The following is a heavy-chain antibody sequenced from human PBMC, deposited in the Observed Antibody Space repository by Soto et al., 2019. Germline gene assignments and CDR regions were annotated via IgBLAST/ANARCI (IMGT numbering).Heavy chain of an antibody. V-gene: IGHV3-66*01. CDR1: GFTVSSKY. CDR2: INTDGNT. Sequence: GGSLRLSCAASGFTVSSKYMNWVRQAPGKGLEWVSLINTDGNTHYAGSVNGRFTISRDNSKNTLYLQMDSLRVDDTAVYYCARSSGDYIQSREFDYWGRGTLVTVP. CDR3: ARSSGDYIQSREFDY. J-gene: IGHJ4*01. D-gene: IGHD3-10*01.